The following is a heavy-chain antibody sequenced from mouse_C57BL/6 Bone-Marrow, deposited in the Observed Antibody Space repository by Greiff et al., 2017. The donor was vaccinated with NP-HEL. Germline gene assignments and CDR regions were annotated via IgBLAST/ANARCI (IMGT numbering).Heavy chain of an antibody. CDR2: IDPSDSYT. V-gene: IGHV1-50*01. CDR3: ARSRDYGSSYDYCDY. D-gene: IGHD1-1*01. Sequence: QVQLQQPGAELVKPGASVKLSCKASGYTFTSYWMQWVKQRPGQGLEWIGEIDPSDSYTNYNQKFKGKATLTVDTSSSTAYTQLSRLTSEDSAVYYCARSRDYGSSYDYCDYWGQGTTLTVSS. CDR1: GYTFTSYW. J-gene: IGHJ2*01.